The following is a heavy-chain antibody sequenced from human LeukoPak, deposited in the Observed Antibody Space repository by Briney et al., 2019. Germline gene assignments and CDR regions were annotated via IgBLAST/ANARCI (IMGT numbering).Heavy chain of an antibody. CDR1: GFSFSSYW. D-gene: IGHD1-26*01. V-gene: IGHV3-7*03. CDR3: AKAPPKEWELLDY. Sequence: GGSLRLSCAASGFSFSSYWMSWVRQAPGKGLEWVANIKEDGSEKYHVDSVKGRFTISRDNAKNSLYLQMNSLRAEDTAVYYCAKAPPKEWELLDYWGQGTLVTVSS. J-gene: IGHJ4*02. CDR2: IKEDGSEK.